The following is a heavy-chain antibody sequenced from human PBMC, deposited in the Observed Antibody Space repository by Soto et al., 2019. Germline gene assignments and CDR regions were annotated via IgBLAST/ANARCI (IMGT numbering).Heavy chain of an antibody. V-gene: IGHV4-30-2*01. CDR2: MYHSGST. Sequence: SETLSLTCAVSGGSISSGGYSWSWIRQPPGKGLEWIGYMYHSGSTHYNPSLQNRVTISIDTSKNQVSLKVNSVTAADTAVYYCARDHPHSYGVYYFDYWGQGTPVTVSS. CDR1: GGSISSGGYS. D-gene: IGHD5-18*01. CDR3: ARDHPHSYGVYYFDY. J-gene: IGHJ4*02.